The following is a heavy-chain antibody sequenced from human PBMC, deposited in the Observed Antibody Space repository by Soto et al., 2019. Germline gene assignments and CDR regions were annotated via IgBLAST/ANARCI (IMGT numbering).Heavy chain of an antibody. D-gene: IGHD6-6*01. Sequence: EVQLVESGGGLVQPGGSLRLSCAASGFTFRTYWMNWVRQAPGKGLEWVANIKGDGSEKYYVDPVKGRFTISRDNAMNSLYLQMNSLRAEDTAVYYCATSLIWGQGALVTVSS. CDR1: GFTFRTYW. CDR2: IKGDGSEK. J-gene: IGHJ4*02. V-gene: IGHV3-7*01. CDR3: ATSLI.